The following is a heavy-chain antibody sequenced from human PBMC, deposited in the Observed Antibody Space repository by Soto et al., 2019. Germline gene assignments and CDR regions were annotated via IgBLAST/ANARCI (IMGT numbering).Heavy chain of an antibody. CDR3: ARVELATTALDY. CDR1: GFTFNSYA. D-gene: IGHD1-1*01. Sequence: QVQLVESGGGVVQPGRSLRLSCAASGFTFNSYAMHWVRQAPGKGLEWVAVISYDGSNKYYADSVKGRFTISRDNCKNTLYLQMNSLRAEDTGVYYCARVELATTALDYWGEGTLVTVS. V-gene: IGHV3-30-3*01. CDR2: ISYDGSNK. J-gene: IGHJ4*02.